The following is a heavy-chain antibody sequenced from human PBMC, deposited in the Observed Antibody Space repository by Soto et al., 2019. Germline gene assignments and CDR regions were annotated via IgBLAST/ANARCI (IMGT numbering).Heavy chain of an antibody. V-gene: IGHV3-21*01. CDR1: GFTFSSYI. J-gene: IGHJ3*02. CDR2: ISSSSSYI. CDR3: ARDSAYYDFWSGYYTSHAFDI. Sequence: PGGSLRLSCAASGFTFSSYIMNWVRQSPGKGLEWVSSISSSSSYIYYADSVKGRFTISRDNAKNSLYLQMNSLRAEDTAVYYCARDSAYYDFWSGYYTSHAFDIWGQGTMVTVSS. D-gene: IGHD3-3*01.